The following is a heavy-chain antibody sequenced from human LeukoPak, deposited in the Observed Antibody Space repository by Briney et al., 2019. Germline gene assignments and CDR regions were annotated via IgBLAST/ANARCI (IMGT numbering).Heavy chain of an antibody. CDR2: ISYDGSDK. D-gene: IGHD4-17*01. Sequence: GGPLRLSCAASGFTFSSYGMHWVRQAPGKGLEWVAVISYDGSDKYYADSVKGRFTISRDNSKNTLYLQMNSLRAEDTAVYYCAKDRGDYGDYSNWFDPWGQGTLVTVSS. J-gene: IGHJ5*02. V-gene: IGHV3-30*18. CDR1: GFTFSSYG. CDR3: AKDRGDYGDYSNWFDP.